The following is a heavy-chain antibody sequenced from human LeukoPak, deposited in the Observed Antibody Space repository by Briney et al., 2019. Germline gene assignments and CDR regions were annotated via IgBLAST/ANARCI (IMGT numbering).Heavy chain of an antibody. CDR1: GFTFSSYG. V-gene: IGHV3-30*03. J-gene: IGHJ4*02. CDR3: ASERPSSSWYDY. Sequence: PGGSLSLSCAASGFTFSSYGMHWVRQAPGKGLEWVAVISYDGSNKYYADSVKGRFTISRDNSKNTLYLQMNSLRAEDTAVYYCASERPSSSWYDYWGQGALVTVSS. CDR2: ISYDGSNK. D-gene: IGHD6-13*01.